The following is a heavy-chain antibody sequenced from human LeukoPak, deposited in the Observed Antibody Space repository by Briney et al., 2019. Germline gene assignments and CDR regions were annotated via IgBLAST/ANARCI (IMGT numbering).Heavy chain of an antibody. D-gene: IGHD3-16*01. CDR3: AKRGGSSTSAYYFDY. CDR1: GFTFSGYA. J-gene: IGHJ4*02. V-gene: IGHV3-23*01. CDR2: ISGSGSST. Sequence: GGSLRLSCAASGFTFSGYAMSWVRQAPGKGLERVSGISGSGSSTYYADSVKGRFTISRDNSKNTLYLQMNSLRAEDTAVYYCAKRGGSSTSAYYFDYWGQGTLVTVSS.